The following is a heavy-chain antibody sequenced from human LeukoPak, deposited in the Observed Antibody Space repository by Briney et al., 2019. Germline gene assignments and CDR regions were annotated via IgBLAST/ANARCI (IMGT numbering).Heavy chain of an antibody. J-gene: IGHJ5*02. D-gene: IGHD3-10*01. CDR3: ARTKYGSRTYDNWFDP. CDR2: INHSGST. CDR1: GGSFSGYY. Sequence: PSETLSLTCAVYGGSFSGYYWSWIRQPPGKGLEWIGEINHSGSTNYNPSLKSRVTISVDTSKNQFSLKLSSVTAADTAVYYCARTKYGSRTYDNWFDPWGQGTLVTVSS. V-gene: IGHV4-34*01.